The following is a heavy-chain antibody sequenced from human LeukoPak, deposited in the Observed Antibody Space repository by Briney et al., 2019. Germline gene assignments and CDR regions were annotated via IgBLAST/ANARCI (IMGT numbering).Heavy chain of an antibody. V-gene: IGHV5-51*01. Sequence: GESLKISCQASGYSFFRYWIGWVRQMPGKGLEWMGIIYPGDSDTRYSPSFQGQVTISADKSISTAYLQWSSLKASDTAMYYCARQDSGYDFSHFDYWGQGTLVTVSS. D-gene: IGHD5-12*01. CDR1: GYSFFRYW. CDR2: IYPGDSDT. J-gene: IGHJ4*02. CDR3: ARQDSGYDFSHFDY.